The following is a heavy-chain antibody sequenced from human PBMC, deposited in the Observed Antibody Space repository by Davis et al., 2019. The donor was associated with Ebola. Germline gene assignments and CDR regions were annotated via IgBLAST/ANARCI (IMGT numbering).Heavy chain of an antibody. D-gene: IGHD4-11*01. CDR2: IRSKANSYAT. CDR3: TSTTAPSLDY. J-gene: IGHJ4*02. CDR1: GFTFSSYW. Sequence: GESLKISCAASGFTFSSYWMSWVRQASGKGLEWVGRIRSKANSYATAYAASVKGRFTISRDDSKNTAYLQMNSLKTEDTAVYYCTSTTAPSLDYWGQGTLVTVSS. V-gene: IGHV3-73*01.